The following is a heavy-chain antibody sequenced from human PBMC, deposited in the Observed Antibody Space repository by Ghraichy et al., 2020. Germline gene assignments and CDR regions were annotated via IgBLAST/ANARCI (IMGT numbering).Heavy chain of an antibody. D-gene: IGHD3-16*01. Sequence: GGSLRLSCAASGFTFSTYGMNWVRQAPGKGLEWVSTISGGGASTYYADSVKGRFTISRDNSKNTMYLQMNSLRAEDTAIYYCAKEVPLGSTPLHETSRPRGWFDPWGQGTLVTVSS. J-gene: IGHJ5*02. CDR2: ISGGGAST. CDR1: GFTFSTYG. V-gene: IGHV3-23*01. CDR3: AKEVPLGSTPLHETSRPRGWFDP.